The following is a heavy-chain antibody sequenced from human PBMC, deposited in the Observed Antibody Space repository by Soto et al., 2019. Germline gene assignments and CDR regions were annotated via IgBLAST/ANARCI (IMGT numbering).Heavy chain of an antibody. CDR3: ARRAIAVAGPDY. CDR2: IYYSGST. D-gene: IGHD6-19*01. J-gene: IGHJ4*02. Sequence: PSETLSLTCTVSGGSISSGGYYWSWIRQHPGKGLEWIGYIYYSGSTYYNPSLKSRVTVSVDTSKNQFSLKLSSVTAADTAVYYCARRAIAVAGPDYWGQGTLVTVSS. V-gene: IGHV4-30-4*08. CDR1: GGSISSGGYY.